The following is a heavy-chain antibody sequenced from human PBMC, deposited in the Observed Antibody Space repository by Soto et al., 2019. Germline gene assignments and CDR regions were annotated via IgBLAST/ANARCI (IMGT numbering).Heavy chain of an antibody. CDR3: ARDARNYDILTGYPDYYYYGMDV. J-gene: IGHJ6*02. CDR2: IYYSGST. Sequence: SETLSLTCTVSGGSISSYYWSWIRQPPGKGLEWIGYIYYSGSTNYNPSLKSRVTISVDTSKNQFSLKLSSVTAADTTVYYCARDARNYDILTGYPDYYYYGMDVWGQGTTVTVSS. CDR1: GGSISSYY. V-gene: IGHV4-59*01. D-gene: IGHD3-9*01.